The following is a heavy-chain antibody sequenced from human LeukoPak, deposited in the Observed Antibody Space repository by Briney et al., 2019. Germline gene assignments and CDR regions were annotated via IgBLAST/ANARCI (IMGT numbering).Heavy chain of an antibody. Sequence: GGSLRLSCTASGFTFGDYGMSWVRQAPGKGLEWVGFIRSKTYGGTTEYAASVKGRFTISRDDFKSIAYLQMNSLKTEDTAVYYCTRDRTRLRLGELSLYSVYWGQGTLVTVSS. D-gene: IGHD3-16*01. V-gene: IGHV3-49*04. J-gene: IGHJ4*02. CDR3: TRDRTRLRLGELSLYSVY. CDR1: GFTFGDYG. CDR2: IRSKTYGGTT.